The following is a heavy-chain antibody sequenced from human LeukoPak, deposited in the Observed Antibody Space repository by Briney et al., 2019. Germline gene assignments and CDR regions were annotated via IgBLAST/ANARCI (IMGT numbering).Heavy chain of an antibody. V-gene: IGHV3-23*01. J-gene: IGHJ4*02. Sequence: GGSLRLSCAASGFTFGTYAMTWVRRAPGKGLEWVSAISGSGDSTYYGDSVKGRFTISRDNSKNTLYLQMNSLRAEDTAVYYCAKTRPLDSSSWSHGDYWGQGTLVTVSS. CDR3: AKTRPLDSSSWSHGDY. CDR2: ISGSGDST. CDR1: GFTFGTYA. D-gene: IGHD6-13*01.